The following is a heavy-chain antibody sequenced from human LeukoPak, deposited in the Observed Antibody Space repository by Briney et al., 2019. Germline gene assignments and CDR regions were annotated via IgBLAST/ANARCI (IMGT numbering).Heavy chain of an antibody. J-gene: IGHJ4*02. CDR1: GFTFSSYG. CDR2: IRYDGSNE. CDR3: ARDQRGSSSLDY. V-gene: IGHV3-30*02. D-gene: IGHD6-13*01. Sequence: PGGSLRLSCVASGFTFSSYGMHWVRQAPGKGLEWVAFIRYDGSNEYVDSVKGRFTISRDNSKNTLYLQMNSLKPEDTAVYYCARDQRGSSSLDYWGQGTLVTVSS.